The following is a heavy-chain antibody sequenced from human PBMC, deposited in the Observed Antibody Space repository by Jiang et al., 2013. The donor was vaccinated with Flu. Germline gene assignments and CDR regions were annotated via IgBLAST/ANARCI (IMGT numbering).Heavy chain of an antibody. CDR2: IYPGDSDT. V-gene: IGHV5-51*01. D-gene: IGHD2-15*01. CDR3: ARTGYCSGGSCYGVVVITTAPYFDY. Sequence: PGKGLEWMGIIYPGDSDTRYSPSFQGQVTISADKSISTAYLQWSSLKASDTAMYYCARTGYCSGGSCYGVVVITTAPYFDYWGQGTLVTVSS. J-gene: IGHJ4*02.